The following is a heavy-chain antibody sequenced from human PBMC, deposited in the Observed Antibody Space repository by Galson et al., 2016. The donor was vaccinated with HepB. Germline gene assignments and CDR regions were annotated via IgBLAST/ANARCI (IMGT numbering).Heavy chain of an antibody. D-gene: IGHD3-16*01. V-gene: IGHV3-49*03. Sequence: SLRLSCAASGFTFGDYAMSWFRQAPGKGLEWVGFIRSNTYGWTTDYAASVKGRFSIARDDSKSIAYRQMNSLKAEETAVYYCTRGGTIGPAYWGQGTLVTVSS. J-gene: IGHJ4*02. CDR1: GFTFGDYA. CDR2: IRSNTYGWTT. CDR3: TRGGTIGPAY.